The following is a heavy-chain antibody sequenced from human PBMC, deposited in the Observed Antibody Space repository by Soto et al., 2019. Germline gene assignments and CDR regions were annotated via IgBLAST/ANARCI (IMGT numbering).Heavy chain of an antibody. CDR3: ARASRLIVVVPAAISIRNNRFDP. CDR1: GGSISSGGYY. Sequence: SETLSLTCTVSGGSISSGGYYWSWIRQHPGKGLEWIGYIYYSGSTYYNPSLKSRVTIAVDTSKNQFSLKLSSVTAADTAVYYCARASRLIVVVPAAISIRNNRFDPWGQGPLVTVS. V-gene: IGHV4-31*03. J-gene: IGHJ5*02. CDR2: IYYSGST. D-gene: IGHD2-2*02.